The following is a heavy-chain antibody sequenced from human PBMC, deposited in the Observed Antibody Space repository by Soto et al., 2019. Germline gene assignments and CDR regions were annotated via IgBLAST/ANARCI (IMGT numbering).Heavy chain of an antibody. Sequence: GGSLRLSCAASGFTFEDYAMKWVRQPPGKGLEWVSCIGWNSVSIGYEDYVKGRFTISRDNARKSLYLEMTSLRPEDSALYYCVKDRDSGGNLTPNLDXWGRGALVTVSX. CDR2: IGWNSVSI. V-gene: IGHV3-9*01. D-gene: IGHD4-17*01. CDR1: GFTFEDYA. J-gene: IGHJ5*02. CDR3: VKDRDSGGNLTPNLDX.